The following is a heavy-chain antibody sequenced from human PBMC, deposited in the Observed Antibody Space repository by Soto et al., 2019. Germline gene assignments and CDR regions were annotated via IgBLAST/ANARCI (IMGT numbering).Heavy chain of an antibody. D-gene: IGHD1-1*01. CDR1: GFTFRRDG. Sequence: QVQLVESGGGVVQPGSSLRLSCAASGFTFRRDGMHWVRQATGKGLEWLARMSFDGSNKYYADSVRGRFTISRDNSKSTLYLQRDILRPADTAVYYCAKEFVCELQLRHPYYNSGMDVWGQGTTVTVSS. V-gene: IGHV3-30*18. J-gene: IGHJ6*02. CDR3: AKEFVCELQLRHPYYNSGMDV. CDR2: MSFDGSNK.